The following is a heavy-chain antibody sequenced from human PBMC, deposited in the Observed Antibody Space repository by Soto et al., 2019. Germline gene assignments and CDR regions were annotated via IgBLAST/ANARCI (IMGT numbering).Heavy chain of an antibody. CDR1: GGTFSSYA. V-gene: IGHV1-69*01. CDR2: IIPIFGTA. J-gene: IGHJ6*02. D-gene: IGHD1-26*01. Sequence: QVQLVQSGAEVKKPGSSVKVSCKASGGTFSSYAISWVRQAPGQGLEWMGGIIPIFGTANYAQKFQGRVTITADESTSTAYMELSSLRSEDTAVYYCASDSPLVGATGHRGYYYYGMDVWGQGTTVTVSS. CDR3: ASDSPLVGATGHRGYYYYGMDV.